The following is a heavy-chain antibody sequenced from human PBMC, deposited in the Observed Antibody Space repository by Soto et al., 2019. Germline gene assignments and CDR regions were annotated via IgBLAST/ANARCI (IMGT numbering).Heavy chain of an antibody. D-gene: IGHD3-22*01. J-gene: IGHJ6*02. CDR1: GCSFTAYA. CDR3: ARDQYYDSSGLGSDV. V-gene: IGHV1-3*01. CDR2: INAGNGNT. Sequence: ASVKVSCKAAGCSFTAYAMHWVRQAPGQRLEWMGWINAGNGNTKYSQKFQGRVTITRDTSASTAYMELSSLRSEDTAVYYCARDQYYDSSGLGSDVWGQGTTVTVSS.